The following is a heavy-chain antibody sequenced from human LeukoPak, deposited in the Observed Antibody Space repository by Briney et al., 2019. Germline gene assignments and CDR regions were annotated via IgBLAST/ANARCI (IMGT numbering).Heavy chain of an antibody. Sequence: SETLSLTCTVSGGFITSSFYWSWIRQSPGKGLEWIGYIYNSGGTKYNPSLKSRLTISVDTSKNQFSLKLSSVTAADTAVYYCARDLRWFDPWGQGTLVTVSS. CDR2: IYNSGGT. CDR1: GGFITSSFY. D-gene: IGHD3-16*01. CDR3: ARDLRWFDP. V-gene: IGHV4-59*12. J-gene: IGHJ5*02.